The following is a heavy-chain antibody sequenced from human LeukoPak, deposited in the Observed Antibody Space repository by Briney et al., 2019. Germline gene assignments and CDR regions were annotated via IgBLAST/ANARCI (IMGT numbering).Heavy chain of an antibody. CDR2: INHSGST. CDR3: ARHVAVEDSYYFDY. V-gene: IGHV4-39*01. CDR1: GGSISSSSYY. D-gene: IGHD4-23*01. Sequence: SETLSLTCTVSGGSISSSSYYWAWIRQPPGKGLEWIGEINHSGSTNYNPSLKSRVTISVDTSKNQFSLKLSSVTAADTAVYYCARHVAVEDSYYFDYWGQGTLVTVSS. J-gene: IGHJ4*02.